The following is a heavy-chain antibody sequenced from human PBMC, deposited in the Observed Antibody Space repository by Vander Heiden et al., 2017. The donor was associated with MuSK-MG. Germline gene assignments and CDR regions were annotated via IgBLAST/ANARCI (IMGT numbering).Heavy chain of an antibody. V-gene: IGHV3-11*05. D-gene: IGHD4-17*01. CDR1: GFTFSDCY. Sequence: QVKLEESGGGLVRPGGSLRLSCAASGFTFSDCYMSWVRQAPGKGLEWLAYISSSYTYTNYAASVKGRFTISRDNANNSLFLQMDSLRVEDTAVYFCARDFSPYEFGDFSFDHWGQGVLVTVSS. J-gene: IGHJ4*02. CDR2: ISSSYTYT. CDR3: ARDFSPYEFGDFSFDH.